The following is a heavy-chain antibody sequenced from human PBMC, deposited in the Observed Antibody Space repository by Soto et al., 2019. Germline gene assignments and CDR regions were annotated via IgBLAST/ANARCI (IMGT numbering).Heavy chain of an antibody. Sequence: SETLSLTCTVSGGSISSYYWSWIRQPPGKGLEWIGYIYYSGSTNYNPSLKSRVSISVDTSKNQFSLKLSSVTAADTAVYYCAGSGWYRWFDPWGQGTLVTVSS. J-gene: IGHJ5*02. V-gene: IGHV4-59*08. D-gene: IGHD6-19*01. CDR2: IYYSGST. CDR1: GGSISSYY. CDR3: AGSGWYRWFDP.